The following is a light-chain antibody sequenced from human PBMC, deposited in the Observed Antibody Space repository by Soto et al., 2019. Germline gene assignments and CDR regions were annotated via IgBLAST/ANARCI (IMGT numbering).Light chain of an antibody. CDR1: SSDVGGYNY. Sequence: QSALTQPRSVSGSPGQSVTISCTGTSSDVGGYNYVSWYQQYPGKVPKLMLYDVSKRPSGVPDRFSGSKSGNAASLTISGLRAEDEADYYCCSYAGSYIYVFGSGTKSPS. CDR2: DVS. V-gene: IGLV2-11*01. J-gene: IGLJ1*01. CDR3: CSYAGSYIYV.